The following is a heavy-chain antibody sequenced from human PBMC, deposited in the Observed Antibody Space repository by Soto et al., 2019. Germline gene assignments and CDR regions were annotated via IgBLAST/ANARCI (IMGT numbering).Heavy chain of an antibody. V-gene: IGHV1-69*06. CDR1: GGTFSSYA. CDR2: IIPIFGTA. Sequence: QVQLVQSGAEVKKPGSSVKVSCKASGGTFSSYAISWVRQAPGQGLEWMGGIIPIFGTANYAQKLQGRVRITADKSTRTAYMELSSLRSEDTAVYYCARGLSPHILPPNYYGMDVWGQGTTVTVSS. D-gene: IGHD2-21*01. J-gene: IGHJ6*02. CDR3: ARGLSPHILPPNYYGMDV.